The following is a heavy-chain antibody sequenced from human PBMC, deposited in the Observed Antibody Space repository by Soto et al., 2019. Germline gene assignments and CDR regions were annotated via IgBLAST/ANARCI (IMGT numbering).Heavy chain of an antibody. V-gene: IGHV1-18*01. Sequence: QVQLVQSGAEVKKPGASVKVSCKASGYTFTSYGISWVRQAPGQGLEWMGWISAYNGNTNYAQKLQGRVTMTTDTSTSTAYMELRCLRSDDTAVYYCARDRRRAEPRKGGGYAGSWFDPWGQGTLVTVSS. J-gene: IGHJ5*02. D-gene: IGHD5-12*01. CDR3: ARDRRRAEPRKGGGYAGSWFDP. CDR1: GYTFTSYG. CDR2: ISAYNGNT.